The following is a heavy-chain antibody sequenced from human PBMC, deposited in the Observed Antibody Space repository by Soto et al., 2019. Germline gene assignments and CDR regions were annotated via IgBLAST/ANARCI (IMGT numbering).Heavy chain of an antibody. V-gene: IGHV3-33*01. Sequence: QVQLVESGGGVVQPGRSLRLSCAASGFTFSIYGMHWVRQAPGKGLEWVAIVWFDGSIGYYADSVKGRFTISRDNSNNTLYLQITSLRDEDTAVDYCAADNHLGYCSGGSSYGLDSWGQGTLVTVSS. D-gene: IGHD2-15*01. J-gene: IGHJ5*01. CDR2: VWFDGSIG. CDR3: AADNHLGYCSGGSSYGLDS. CDR1: GFTFSIYG.